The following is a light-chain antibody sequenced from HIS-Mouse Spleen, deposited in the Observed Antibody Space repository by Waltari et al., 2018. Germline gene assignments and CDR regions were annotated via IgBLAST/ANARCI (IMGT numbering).Light chain of an antibody. CDR2: GAS. CDR1: QSVSSN. Sequence: EIVMTQSPATLSVSPGERATLSCRASQSVSSNLAWYQQKPCQAPRLLIYGASTRATGIPARCSGSGSGTEFTLTISSMQSEDFAVYYCQQYNNWWTFGQGTKVEIK. J-gene: IGKJ1*01. CDR3: QQYNNWWT. V-gene: IGKV3-15*01.